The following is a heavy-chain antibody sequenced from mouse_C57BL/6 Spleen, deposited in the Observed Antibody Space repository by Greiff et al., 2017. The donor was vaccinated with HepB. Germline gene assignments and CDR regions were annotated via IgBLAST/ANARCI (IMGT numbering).Heavy chain of an antibody. CDR2: IYPGSGST. CDR1: GYTFTSYW. CDR3: ASASDWDIDY. Sequence: QVQLQQPGAELVKPGASVKMSCTASGYTFTSYWITWVRQRPGQGLEWIGYIYPGSGSTNYNEKFKSKATLTVDTSSSTAYLQLSSLTSEDSAVYYCASASDWDIDYWGQGTTLTVSS. J-gene: IGHJ2*01. V-gene: IGHV1-55*01. D-gene: IGHD4-1*01.